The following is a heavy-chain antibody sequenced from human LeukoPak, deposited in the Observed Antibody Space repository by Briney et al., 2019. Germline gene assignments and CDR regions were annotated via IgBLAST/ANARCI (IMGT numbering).Heavy chain of an antibody. CDR1: GGTFSSYA. CDR3: ASQYYDFWSGPNPWFDP. J-gene: IGHJ5*02. CDR2: IIPIFGTA. D-gene: IGHD3-3*01. Sequence: SVKVSCKASGGTFSSYAISWVRQAPGQGLEWMGGIIPIFGTANYAQKFQGRVTITVDESTSTAYMELSSLRSEDTAVYYCASQYYDFWSGPNPWFDPWGQGTLVTVSS. V-gene: IGHV1-69*13.